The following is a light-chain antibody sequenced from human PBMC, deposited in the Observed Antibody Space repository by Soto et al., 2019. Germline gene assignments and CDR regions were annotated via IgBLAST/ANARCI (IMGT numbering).Light chain of an antibody. J-gene: IGKJ5*01. CDR3: QQYNNWPM. V-gene: IGKV3-15*01. CDR2: GAS. Sequence: EIVLTQPPGTLSLSPGERATLSCRASQSVTSSNLAWYQQKPGQAPRLLIYGASTRATGIPARFSGSGSGTEFTLTISSLQSEDFAVYYCQQYNNWPMFGQGTRPEIK. CDR1: QSVTSSN.